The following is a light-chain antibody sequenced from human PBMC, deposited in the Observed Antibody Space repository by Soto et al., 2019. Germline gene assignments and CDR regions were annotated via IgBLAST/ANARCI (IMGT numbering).Light chain of an antibody. CDR3: QQYGSSGT. V-gene: IGKV3-20*01. J-gene: IGKJ1*01. CDR1: QSVSIK. Sequence: EIVMAQSPATLSGSAGERATLSWRASQSVSIKLAWYQQQPGQAPRLLIYGASSRATGIPDRFSGSASGTDFTLTISRLEPEDFAVYYCQQYGSSGTFGQGTKVDIK. CDR2: GAS.